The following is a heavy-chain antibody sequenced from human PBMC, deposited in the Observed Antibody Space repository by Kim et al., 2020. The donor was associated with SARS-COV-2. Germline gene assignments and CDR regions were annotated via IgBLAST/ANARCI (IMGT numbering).Heavy chain of an antibody. D-gene: IGHD2-15*01. CDR1: GGSVSSGSYY. CDR3: ARMGGIVVVVAANWFDP. V-gene: IGHV4-61*01. J-gene: IGHJ5*02. CDR2: IYYSGST. Sequence: SETLSLTCTVSGGSVSSGSYYWSWIRQPPGKGLEWIGYIYYSGSTNYNPSLKSRVTISVDTSKNQFSLKLSSVTAADTAVYYCARMGGIVVVVAANWFDPWGQGTLVTVSS.